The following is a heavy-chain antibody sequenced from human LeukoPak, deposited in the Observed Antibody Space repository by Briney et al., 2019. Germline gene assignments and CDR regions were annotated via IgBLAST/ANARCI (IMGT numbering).Heavy chain of an antibody. Sequence: SETLSLTCTVSGGSISSYYWSWIRQPPGKGLEWIGYIYYSGSTNYNPSLKSRVTISVDTSKNQFSLKLSSVTAADTAVYYCARGGSGSFDYWGQGTLVTVSS. D-gene: IGHD3-10*01. CDR1: GGSISSYY. J-gene: IGHJ4*02. CDR2: IYYSGST. CDR3: ARGGSGSFDY. V-gene: IGHV4-59*01.